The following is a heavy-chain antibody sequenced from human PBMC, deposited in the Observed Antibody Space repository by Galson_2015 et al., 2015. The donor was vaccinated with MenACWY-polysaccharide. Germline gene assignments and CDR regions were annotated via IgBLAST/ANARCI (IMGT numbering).Heavy chain of an antibody. J-gene: IGHJ4*02. D-gene: IGHD2-15*01. CDR1: GFTFRTYG. CDR3: ARDNWMCGSWCVTLDS. CDR2: IQNDGSKQ. V-gene: IGHV3-33*05. Sequence: SLRLSCAGSGFTFRTYGIHWVRQAPGKGLEWVAAIQNDGSKQYYADSDSVKGRFTISRDNSKNTVFLQMNSLGVEDTAIYYCARDNWMCGSWCVTLDSWGQGALVTVSS.